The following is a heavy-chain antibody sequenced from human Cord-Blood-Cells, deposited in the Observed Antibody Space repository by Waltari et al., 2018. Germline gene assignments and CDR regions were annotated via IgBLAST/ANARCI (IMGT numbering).Heavy chain of an antibody. J-gene: IGHJ6*02. CDR1: GGSFSGYY. CDR2: INHSGST. Sequence: QVQLQQWGAGLLKPSETLSLTCAVYGGSFSGYYWSWIRQHPGKGLGWIGEINHSGSTNYNPSLKSRVTISVDTSKNQFSLKLSSVTAADTAVYYCARGHRAHWWCMLCNGMDVWGQGTTVTVSS. CDR3: ARGHRAHWWCMLCNGMDV. V-gene: IGHV4-34*01. D-gene: IGHD2-8*02.